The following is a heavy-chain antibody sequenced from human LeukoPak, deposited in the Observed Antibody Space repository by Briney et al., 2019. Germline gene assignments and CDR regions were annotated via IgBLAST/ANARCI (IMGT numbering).Heavy chain of an antibody. CDR2: ITGGGDAT. J-gene: IGHJ4*02. Sequence: GGSLRLSCAASGFTFSNYAMAWARQAPGKGLEWVSVITGGGDATYYADSVKGRFTISRDNSKDTLYLQMNSLRAEDTAVYYCARDQVYYDSSGYYYVPGRYWGQGTLVTVSS. D-gene: IGHD3-22*01. CDR3: ARDQVYYDSSGYYYVPGRY. CDR1: GFTFSNYA. V-gene: IGHV3-23*01.